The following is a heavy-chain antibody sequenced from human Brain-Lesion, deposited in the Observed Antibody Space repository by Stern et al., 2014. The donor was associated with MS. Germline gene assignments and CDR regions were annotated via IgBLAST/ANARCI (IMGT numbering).Heavy chain of an antibody. D-gene: IGHD3-16*02. CDR1: GFRFSSYA. V-gene: IGHV3-23*04. J-gene: IGHJ3*02. CDR2: ISGSGGSP. CDR3: AKGVWGSYLNAFDM. Sequence: VQLVESGGGFVQPGGSLRLSCAASGFRFSSYAMSWVRQTPGKGREWVSGISGSGGSPYYADSVKGRFTISRDKSKNTLFLQMNSLRAEDTAVYYCAKGVWGSYLNAFDMWGQGTMVTVSS.